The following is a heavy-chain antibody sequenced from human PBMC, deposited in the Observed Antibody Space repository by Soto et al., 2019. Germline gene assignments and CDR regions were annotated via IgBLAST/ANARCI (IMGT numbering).Heavy chain of an antibody. Sequence: PGGSLGLSCAASGFTFSRYGMHGVRQGPGKGLEWVAVISYDGSNKYYADSVKGRFTISRDNSKKTLYLQMNSLRAEDTAVYYCAKHEGGPWYDYWGQGTLVTVSS. V-gene: IGHV3-30*18. J-gene: IGHJ4*02. CDR3: AKHEGGPWYDY. CDR1: GFTFSRYG. D-gene: IGHD6-13*01. CDR2: ISYDGSNK.